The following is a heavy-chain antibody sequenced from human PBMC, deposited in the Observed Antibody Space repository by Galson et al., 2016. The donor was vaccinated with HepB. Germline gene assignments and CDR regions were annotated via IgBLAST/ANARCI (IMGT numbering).Heavy chain of an antibody. D-gene: IGHD6-13*01. CDR2: INHGGRT. CDR1: GGSFSGYY. Sequence: SETLSLTCAVYGGSFSGYYWTWIRQPPGKGLEWIGEINHGGRTNYNPSLKSRVTISVDTSKNHFSLKLSSVTAADTAVYYCARTWYRIRYFHHWSQGTLVTVSS. J-gene: IGHJ1*01. CDR3: ARTWYRIRYFHH. V-gene: IGHV4-34*01.